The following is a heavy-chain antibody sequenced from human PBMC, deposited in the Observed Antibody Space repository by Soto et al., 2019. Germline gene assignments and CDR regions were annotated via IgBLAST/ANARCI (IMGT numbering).Heavy chain of an antibody. CDR3: SLNDY. V-gene: IGHV3-48*01. CDR1: GFTFSSYS. CDR2: ISSSSSTI. J-gene: IGHJ4*02. Sequence: GGSLRLSCAASGFTFSSYSMNWVRQAPGKGLEWVSYISSSSSTIYYADSVKGRFTISRDNSKSTLFLQMNSLRAVDTAIYYCSLNDYWGQGTLVTVSS.